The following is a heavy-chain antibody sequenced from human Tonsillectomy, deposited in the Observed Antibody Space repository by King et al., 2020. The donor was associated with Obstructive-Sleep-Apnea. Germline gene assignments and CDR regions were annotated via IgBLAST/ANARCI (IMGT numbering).Heavy chain of an antibody. D-gene: IGHD3-22*01. CDR2: INHSGST. J-gene: IGHJ4*02. Sequence: VQLQQWGAGLLKPSETLSLTCAVYGGSFSGYYWSWIRQPPGKGLEWIGEINHSGSTNYNPSLKSRVTISVDTSKNQFSLKLSSVTAADTAVYYCARGVYGGGITMIVVVIDYFDYWGQGTLVTVSS. V-gene: IGHV4-34*01. CDR3: ARGVYGGGITMIVVVIDYFDY. CDR1: GGSFSGYY.